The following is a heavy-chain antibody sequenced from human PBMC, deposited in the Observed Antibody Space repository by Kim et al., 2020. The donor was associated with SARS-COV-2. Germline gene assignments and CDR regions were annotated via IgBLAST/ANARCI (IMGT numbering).Heavy chain of an antibody. Sequence: SETLSLTCFVSGYSITSGYYWGWIRQPPGKGLEWIGSIYHSGSTYYNPSLKSRVTISVDTSKNQFSLRLRSVTAADTAVYYCARLFFGELSGLDWGQGTLVTVSS. CDR1: GYSITSGYY. J-gene: IGHJ4*02. CDR3: ARLFFGELSGLD. V-gene: IGHV4-38-2*01. D-gene: IGHD3-10*01. CDR2: IYHSGST.